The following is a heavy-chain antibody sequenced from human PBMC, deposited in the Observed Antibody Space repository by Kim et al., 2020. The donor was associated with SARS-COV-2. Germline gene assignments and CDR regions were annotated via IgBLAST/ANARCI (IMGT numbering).Heavy chain of an antibody. CDR2: INHSGST. V-gene: IGHV4-34*01. J-gene: IGHJ6*02. CDR1: GGSFSGYY. CDR3: ARGRIVVVTAVIYYYYYYGMDV. Sequence: SETLSLTCAVYGGSFSGYYWSWIRQPPGKGLEWIGEINHSGSTNYNPSLKSRVTISVDTSKNQFSLKLSSVTAADTAVYYCARGRIVVVTAVIYYYYYYGMDVWGQGTTVTVSS. D-gene: IGHD2-21*02.